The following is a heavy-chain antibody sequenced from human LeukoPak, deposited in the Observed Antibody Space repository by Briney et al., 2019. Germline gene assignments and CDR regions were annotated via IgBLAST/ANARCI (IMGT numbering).Heavy chain of an antibody. V-gene: IGHV4-30-4*01. D-gene: IGHD6-19*01. CDR3: ASYSSGWYSDY. CDR2: IYYSGST. CDR1: GGSISSGDYY. J-gene: IGHJ4*02. Sequence: PSETLSLTCTVSGGSISSGDYYWSWIRQPPGKGLEWIGYIYYSGSTYYNPSLKSRVTISVDTSKNQSSLKLSSVTAADTAVYYCASYSSGWYSDYWGQGTLVTVSS.